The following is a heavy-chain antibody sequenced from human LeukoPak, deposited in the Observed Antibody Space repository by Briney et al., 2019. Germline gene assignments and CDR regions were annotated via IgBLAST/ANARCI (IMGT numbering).Heavy chain of an antibody. CDR3: ATVTYYYGSGRAYERDY. V-gene: IGHV1-24*01. J-gene: IGHJ4*02. CDR2: VYPEDGET. Sequence: ASVKVSCKVSGYTLTDLSMHWVRQAPGKGLEWMGGVYPEDGETIYAQKFQGRVTMTEDTSTDTAYMELSSLRSEDTAVYYCATVTYYYGSGRAYERDYWGQGTLVTVSS. CDR1: GYTLTDLS. D-gene: IGHD3-10*01.